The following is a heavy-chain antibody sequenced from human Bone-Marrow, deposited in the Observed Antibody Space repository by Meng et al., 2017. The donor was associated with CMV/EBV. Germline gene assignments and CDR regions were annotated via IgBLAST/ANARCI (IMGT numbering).Heavy chain of an antibody. CDR1: GYTFTSYG. Sequence: SVKVSCKASGYTFTSYGISWVRQAPGQGLEWMGGIIPILGIANYAQKFQGRVTITADKSTSTAYMELSSLRSEDTAVYYCASITGTTSNWFDPWGQGTLVTVSS. CDR3: ASITGTTSNWFDP. J-gene: IGHJ5*02. D-gene: IGHD1-7*01. CDR2: IIPILGIA. V-gene: IGHV1-69*10.